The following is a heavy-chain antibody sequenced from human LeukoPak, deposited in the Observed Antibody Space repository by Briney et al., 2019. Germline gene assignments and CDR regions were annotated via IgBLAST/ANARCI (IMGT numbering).Heavy chain of an antibody. CDR2: INSDGSTT. CDR1: GFTFTSYW. J-gene: IGHJ4*02. V-gene: IGHV3-74*01. D-gene: IGHD3-3*01. CDR3: AKAWGTPHDF. Sequence: GGSLTLSCAASGFTFTSYWMHWVRPAPGKGLVWVSRINSDGSTTNYADSVKGRFTISRDNAKNTLYLQMNSLRGEDTAVYYCAKAWGTPHDFWSQGTLVTVSS.